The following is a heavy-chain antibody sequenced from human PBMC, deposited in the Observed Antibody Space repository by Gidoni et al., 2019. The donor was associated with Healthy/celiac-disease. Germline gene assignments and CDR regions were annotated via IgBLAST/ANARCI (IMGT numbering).Heavy chain of an antibody. Sequence: QLQLQESGPGLVKPSETLSLTCTVSGGSISSSSYYWGWIRQHPGKGLEWIGSIYYSGSTYYNPSLKSRVTISVDTSKNQFSLKLSSVTAADTAVYYCARQAVEMATTKAGFDIWGQGTMVTVSS. J-gene: IGHJ3*02. CDR2: IYYSGST. CDR1: GGSISSSSYY. V-gene: IGHV4-39*01. CDR3: ARQAVEMATTKAGFDI. D-gene: IGHD5-12*01.